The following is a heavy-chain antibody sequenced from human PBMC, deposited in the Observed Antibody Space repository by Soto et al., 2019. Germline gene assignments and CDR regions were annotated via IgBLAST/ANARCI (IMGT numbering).Heavy chain of an antibody. CDR1: GGSISSYY. CDR2: IYYSGST. V-gene: IGHV4-59*01. J-gene: IGHJ6*02. CDR3: ARGIAAAGTLYYYYGMDV. D-gene: IGHD6-13*01. Sequence: SETLSLTCTVSGGSISSYYWSWIRQPPGKGLEWIGYIYYSGSTNYNPSLKSRVTISVDTSKNQFSLKLSSVTAADTAVYYCARGIAAAGTLYYYYGMDVWGQGTTVTVSS.